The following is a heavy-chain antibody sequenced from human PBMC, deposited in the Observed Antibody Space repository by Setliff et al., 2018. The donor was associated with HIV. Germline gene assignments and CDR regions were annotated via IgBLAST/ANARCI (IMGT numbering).Heavy chain of an antibody. CDR2: IFTSGHT. D-gene: IGHD2-15*01. V-gene: IGHV4-4*07. Sequence: SETLSLTCSVPGGSISSYYWSWIRQPAGKGLEWIGRIFTSGHTNYNPSLKSRVTMSVDTSKNQFSLKLRSVTAADTAMYYCARVSITYWYSIPTFYYYYMDVWGKGTKVTVSS. J-gene: IGHJ6*03. CDR1: GGSISSYY. CDR3: ARVSITYWYSIPTFYYYYMDV.